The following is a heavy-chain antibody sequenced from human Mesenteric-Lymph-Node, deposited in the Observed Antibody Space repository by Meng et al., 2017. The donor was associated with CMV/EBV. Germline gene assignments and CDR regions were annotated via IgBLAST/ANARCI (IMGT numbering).Heavy chain of an antibody. CDR1: GFTFSSYA. J-gene: IGHJ4*02. D-gene: IGHD3-3*01. CDR2: ISYDGSNK. V-gene: IGHV3-30-3*01. Sequence: GGSLRLSCAASGFTFSSYAMHWVRQAPGKGLEWVAVISYDGSNKYYADSVKGRFTISRDNSKNTLYLQMNSLRAEDTAVYYCARDKFHLGITIFGVVDCWGQGTLVTVSS. CDR3: ARDKFHLGITIFGVVDC.